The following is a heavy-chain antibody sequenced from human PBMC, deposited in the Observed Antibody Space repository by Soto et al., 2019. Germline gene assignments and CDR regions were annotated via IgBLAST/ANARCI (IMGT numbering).Heavy chain of an antibody. J-gene: IGHJ6*02. CDR2: ISAYNGNT. CDR3: ARVFPQSVAGKGADYYYGMDV. V-gene: IGHV1-18*01. Sequence: ASVKVSCKASGGTFSSYAISWVRQAPGQGLEWMGWISAYNGNTNYAQKLQGRVTMTTDTSTSTAYMELRSLRSDDTAVYYCARVFPQSVAGKGADYYYGMDVWGQGTTVTVSS. CDR1: GGTFSSYA. D-gene: IGHD6-19*01.